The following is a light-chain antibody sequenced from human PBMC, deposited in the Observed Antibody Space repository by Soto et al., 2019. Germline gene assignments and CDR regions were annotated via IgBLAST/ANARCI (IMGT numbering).Light chain of an antibody. Sequence: QSVLTQPPSVSEAPGQRVTISCTGSSSNIGAGYEAHWYQQVPGTAPTLLIYENNNRPSGVPDRFSGSKSGTSASLAITGLQAEDEAEYYCQSYDSSLSGYVVGTGTKLTVL. CDR2: ENN. J-gene: IGLJ1*01. V-gene: IGLV1-40*01. CDR1: SSNIGAGYE. CDR3: QSYDSSLSGYV.